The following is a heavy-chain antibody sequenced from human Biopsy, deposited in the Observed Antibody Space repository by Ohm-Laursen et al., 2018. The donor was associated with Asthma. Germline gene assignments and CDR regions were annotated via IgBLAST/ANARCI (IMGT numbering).Heavy chain of an antibody. V-gene: IGHV1-69*13. J-gene: IGHJ4*02. Sequence: SVKVSCKSLGGTFNTYVIGWVRQAPGQGLEWMGGINSGFGTTTYPQKFQDRVTITADDSTSTVYMGLSSLRSEDTAVYYCARKAGSCISRTCYSLDFWGQGTLVTVSS. CDR3: ARKAGSCISRTCYSLDF. CDR2: INSGFGTT. CDR1: GGTFNTYV. D-gene: IGHD2-2*01.